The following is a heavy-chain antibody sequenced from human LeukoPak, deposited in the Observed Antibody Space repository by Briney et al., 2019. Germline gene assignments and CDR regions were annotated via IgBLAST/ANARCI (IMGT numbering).Heavy chain of an antibody. V-gene: IGHV4-59*01. CDR1: GGSISSYY. D-gene: IGHD6-13*01. CDR2: IYYTGGT. J-gene: IGHJ4*02. Sequence: LETLSLTCTVSGGSISSYYWSWIRQPPGKGLEWIGYIYYTGGTNYNPSLKSRVTISADTSKNQFSLTLNSVTSADTAVYYCARGIADPYSFDSWGQGILVTVSS. CDR3: ARGIADPYSFDS.